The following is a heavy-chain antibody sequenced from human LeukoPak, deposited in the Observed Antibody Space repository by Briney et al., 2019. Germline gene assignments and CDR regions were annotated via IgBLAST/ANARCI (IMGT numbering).Heavy chain of an antibody. CDR1: GFTVSSNY. Sequence: GGSLRLSCAASGFTVSSNYMSWVRQAPGKGLEWVSVIYSGGSTYYADSVKGRVTISRDNSKNTLYLQMNSLRAEDTAVYYCARAIDFWGGLYWGQGTLVTVSS. D-gene: IGHD3-3*01. J-gene: IGHJ4*02. CDR2: IYSGGST. CDR3: ARAIDFWGGLY. V-gene: IGHV3-66*01.